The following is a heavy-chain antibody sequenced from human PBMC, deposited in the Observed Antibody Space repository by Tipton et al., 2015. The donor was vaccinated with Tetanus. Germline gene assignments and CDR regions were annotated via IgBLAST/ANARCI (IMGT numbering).Heavy chain of an antibody. CDR1: GFTFSIYG. V-gene: IGHV3-23*01. Sequence: SLRVSCAASGFTFSIYGMSWVRQAPGKGLEWVSRIISSGGTTNYADSVKGRFTISRDNSKNTLYLQMTSLRAEDTAVYYCARLYGDYFHAMGYWGQGSLVTVSS. CDR2: IISSGGTT. D-gene: IGHD4-17*01. CDR3: ARLYGDYFHAMGY. J-gene: IGHJ4*02.